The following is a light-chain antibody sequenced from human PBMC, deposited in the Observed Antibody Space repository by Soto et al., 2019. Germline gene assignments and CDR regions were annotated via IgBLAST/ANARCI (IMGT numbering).Light chain of an antibody. CDR2: DAS. CDR1: QSVSSSY. J-gene: IGKJ1*01. CDR3: QQYGSSPRT. V-gene: IGKV3-20*01. Sequence: EIVLTQSPGTLSLSPGERATLSCRASQSVSSSYLAWYQQKSGQAPRLLIYDASNRATGIPARFSGSGSGTDFTLTISRLEPEDFAVYYCQQYGSSPRTFGQGTKVDIK.